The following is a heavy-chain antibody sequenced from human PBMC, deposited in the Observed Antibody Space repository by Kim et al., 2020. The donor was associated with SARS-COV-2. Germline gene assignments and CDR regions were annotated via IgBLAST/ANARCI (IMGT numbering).Heavy chain of an antibody. CDR2: IYYSGST. CDR3: ARVKGSGYSYWFDP. CDR1: GGSISSGGYY. V-gene: IGHV4-31*03. J-gene: IGHJ5*02. D-gene: IGHD3-22*01. Sequence: SETLSLTCTVSGGSISSGGYYWSWIRQHPGKGLEWIGYIYYSGSTYYNPSLKSRVTISVDTSKNQFSLKLSSVTAADTAVYYCARVKGSGYSYWFDPWGQGTLVTVSS.